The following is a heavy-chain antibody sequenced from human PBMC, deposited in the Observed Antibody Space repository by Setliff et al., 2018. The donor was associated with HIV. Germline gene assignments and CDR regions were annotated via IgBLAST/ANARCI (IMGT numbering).Heavy chain of an antibody. Sequence: PSETLSLTCTVSGDSISSYFWSWIRQPPGKGLEWIGYIYNSASTSYNPSLKSRVTISVDTSKNQFSLKLSSVTAADTAVYYCARHSPSDYWGQGTLVTVPQ. CDR2: IYNSAST. J-gene: IGHJ4*02. CDR1: GDSISSYF. CDR3: ARHSPSDY. V-gene: IGHV4-59*08.